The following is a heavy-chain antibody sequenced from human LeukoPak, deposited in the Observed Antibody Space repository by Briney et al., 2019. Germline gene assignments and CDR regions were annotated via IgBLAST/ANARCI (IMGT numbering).Heavy chain of an antibody. CDR2: ISGSGGST. J-gene: IGHJ4*02. CDR1: GFPFSSYA. CDR3: AKDLRRTSYHHDFDY. Sequence: GSLRLSFAASGFPFSSYAMSWVRPAPGKGLEWVSAISGSGGSTYYADSVKGRFTISRDNSKNTLYLQMNSLRAEDTAVYYCAKDLRRTSYHHDFDYWGQGTLVTVSS. V-gene: IGHV3-23*01. D-gene: IGHD2-2*01.